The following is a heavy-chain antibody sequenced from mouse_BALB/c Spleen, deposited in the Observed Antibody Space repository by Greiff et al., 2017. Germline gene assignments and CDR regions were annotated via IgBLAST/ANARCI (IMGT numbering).Heavy chain of an antibody. CDR1: GYAFSSSW. CDR2: IYPGDGDT. Sequence: VQLQQSGPELVKPGASVKISCKASGYAFSSSWMNWVKQRPGQGLEWIGRIYPGDGDTNYNGKFKGKATLTADKSSSTAYMQLSSLTSVDSAVYFCARGSYRYDYWGQGTTLTVSS. V-gene: IGHV1-82*01. D-gene: IGHD2-14*01. J-gene: IGHJ2*01. CDR3: ARGSYRYDY.